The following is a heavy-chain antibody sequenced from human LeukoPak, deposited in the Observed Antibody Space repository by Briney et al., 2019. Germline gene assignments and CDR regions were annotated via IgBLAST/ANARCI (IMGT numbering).Heavy chain of an antibody. Sequence: PGRSLRLSCAASGFTFSSYGMHWVRQAPGKGLEWVAVIWYDGSNKYYADSVKGRFTISRDNSKNTLYLQMNSLRAEDTVVYYCAKDLVRGYYGSGNDLPNYYYYGMDVWGQGTTVTVSS. CDR1: GFTFSSYG. CDR2: IWYDGSNK. CDR3: AKDLVRGYYGSGNDLPNYYYYGMDV. V-gene: IGHV3-33*06. D-gene: IGHD3-10*01. J-gene: IGHJ6*02.